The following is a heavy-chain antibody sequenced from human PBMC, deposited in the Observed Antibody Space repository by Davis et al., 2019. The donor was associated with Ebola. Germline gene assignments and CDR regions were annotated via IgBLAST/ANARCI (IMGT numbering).Heavy chain of an antibody. Sequence: SGPTLVKPTETLTLTCTVSGFSLSNARMGVSWIRQPPGKALEWLAHIFSNDEKSYSTSLKSRLTISKDTSKSQVVLTMTNLDPVDTATYYCARIRGDRYCSSTSCLLYYYYYYMDVWGKGTTVTVSS. D-gene: IGHD2-2*01. CDR1: GFSLSNARMG. CDR3: ARIRGDRYCSSTSCLLYYYYYYMDV. J-gene: IGHJ6*03. CDR2: IFSNDEK. V-gene: IGHV2-26*01.